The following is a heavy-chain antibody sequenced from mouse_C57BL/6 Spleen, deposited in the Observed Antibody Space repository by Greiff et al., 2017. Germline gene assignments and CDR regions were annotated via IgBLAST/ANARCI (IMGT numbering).Heavy chain of an antibody. Sequence: VQLQQPGAELVMPGASVKLSCKASGYTFTSYWMHWVKQRPGQGLEWIGEIDPSDSYTNYNQKFKGKSTLTVDKSSSTAYMQLSSLTSEDSAVYYGARSYGSSYHYAMDYWGQGTSVTVSS. J-gene: IGHJ4*01. CDR3: ARSYGSSYHYAMDY. CDR1: GYTFTSYW. D-gene: IGHD1-1*01. V-gene: IGHV1-69*01. CDR2: IDPSDSYT.